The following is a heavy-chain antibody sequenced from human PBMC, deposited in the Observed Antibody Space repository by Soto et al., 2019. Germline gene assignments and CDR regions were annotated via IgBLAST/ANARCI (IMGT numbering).Heavy chain of an antibody. CDR3: ARDLGYDFWGGYPPQYNWFDP. CDR2: ISAYNGNT. Sequence: ASVKVSCKASGYTFTSYGISWVRQAPGQGLEWMGWISAYNGNTNYAQKLQGRVTMTTETSTSTAYMELRSLRSDDTAVYYCARDLGYDFWGGYPPQYNWFDPWGQGILVTVSS. V-gene: IGHV1-18*01. D-gene: IGHD3-3*01. J-gene: IGHJ5*02. CDR1: GYTFTSYG.